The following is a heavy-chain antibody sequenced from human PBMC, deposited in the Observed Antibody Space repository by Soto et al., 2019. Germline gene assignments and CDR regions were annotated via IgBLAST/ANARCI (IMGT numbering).Heavy chain of an antibody. D-gene: IGHD5-18*01. J-gene: IGHJ4*02. CDR1: VLSFRYSGEG. CDR3: AHLPWKQLWPRAPVVN. V-gene: IGHV2-5*02. CDR2: IFWDDDK. Sequence: QPLGLSFSFSVLSFRYSGEGVGWIRQPPGKALEWLGIIFWDDDKRYRPSLKSRLTITKDTSKNQLVLTMTNMDPVDTATYYCAHLPWKQLWPRAPVVNWGQGTPVTVSS.